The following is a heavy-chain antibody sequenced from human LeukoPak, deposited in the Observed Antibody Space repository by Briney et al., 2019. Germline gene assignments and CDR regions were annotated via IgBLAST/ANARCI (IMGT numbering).Heavy chain of an antibody. V-gene: IGHV3-21*01. J-gene: IGHJ4*02. CDR3: ARILGTDEGADY. Sequence: GGSLRLSCAASGFTFSSYSMNWVRQAPGKGLEWVSSISSSSSYIYYADSVKGRFTISRDNAKNSLHLQMNSLRAEDTAVYYCARILGTDEGADYWGQGTLVTVSS. CDR2: ISSSSSYI. D-gene: IGHD1-7*01. CDR1: GFTFSSYS.